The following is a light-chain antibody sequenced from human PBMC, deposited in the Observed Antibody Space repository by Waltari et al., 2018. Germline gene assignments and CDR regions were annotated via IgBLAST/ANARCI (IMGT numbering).Light chain of an antibody. V-gene: IGKV3-15*01. J-gene: IGKJ3*01. CDR3: QQYYNWPPAFT. Sequence: EIVMTQSPATLSVSPGERATLSCRASQSVSTNLAWYQQKPGPPPRPLIYAASTRATGIPARCSGSGSGTEFTLTISSLQSEDFAVYHCQQYYNWPPAFTFGPGTRVDIK. CDR2: AAS. CDR1: QSVSTN.